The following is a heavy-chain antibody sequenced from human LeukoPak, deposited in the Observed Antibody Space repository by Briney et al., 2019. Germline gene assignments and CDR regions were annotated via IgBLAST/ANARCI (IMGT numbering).Heavy chain of an antibody. CDR1: GFTFSRYG. Sequence: GGSLRLSCAASGFTFSRYGIYWVRQAPGKGLGWVSGITGSGDSTYYADSVKGRFTISRDNSKNTLFLEMKSLRAEDTAVYYCARRLLIVRAGTGFDYWGQGTLVTVSS. J-gene: IGHJ4*02. CDR2: ITGSGDST. CDR3: ARRLLIVRAGTGFDY. D-gene: IGHD6-13*01. V-gene: IGHV3-23*01.